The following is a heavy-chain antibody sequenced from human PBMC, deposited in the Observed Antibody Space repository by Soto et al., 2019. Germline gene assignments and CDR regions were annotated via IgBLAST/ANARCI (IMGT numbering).Heavy chain of an antibody. Sequence: EMQLLESGGGLVQPGGSLRLSCAASGFTFSNYAMSWVRQVPGKGLEWVSAMSGSGGTTYSADSVKGRFTIARDNSKNTLYLQMNSLRAEDTAVYYCAKCRGGHYLTVMDVWGQGTTVTVSS. CDR3: AKCRGGHYLTVMDV. CDR1: GFTFSNYA. J-gene: IGHJ6*02. D-gene: IGHD3-3*01. V-gene: IGHV3-23*01. CDR2: MSGSGGTT.